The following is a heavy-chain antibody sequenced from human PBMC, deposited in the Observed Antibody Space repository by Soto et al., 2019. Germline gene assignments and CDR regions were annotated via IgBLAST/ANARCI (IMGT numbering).Heavy chain of an antibody. V-gene: IGHV3-23*01. CDR1: GFAFSDYP. D-gene: IGHD6-19*01. J-gene: IGHJ4*02. Sequence: EVHLLESGGGVVQPGKSLKISCATSGFAFSDYPMTWVRQPPGQGLEWVSGISASGEKPHYADSVKGRFTISRDNSKNTLSLQMNSLRVEDTGIYYCAKLEWLEFGGDYWGQGTLVTVSS. CDR2: ISASGEKP. CDR3: AKLEWLEFGGDY.